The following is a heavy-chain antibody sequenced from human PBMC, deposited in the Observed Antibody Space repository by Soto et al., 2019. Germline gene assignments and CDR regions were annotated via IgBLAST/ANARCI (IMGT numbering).Heavy chain of an antibody. J-gene: IGHJ4*02. CDR3: ARHHSGGDYRIDY. CDR2: IYYSGST. V-gene: IGHV4-39*01. D-gene: IGHD4-17*01. CDR1: GGSISSSSYY. Sequence: QLQLQESGPGLVKPSETLSLTCTVSGGSISSSSYYWGWIRQPPGKGLEWIGSIYYSGSTYYNPSLKSRVTISVDTSKNQFSLKLSSVTAADTAVYYCARHHSGGDYRIDYWGQGTLVTVSS.